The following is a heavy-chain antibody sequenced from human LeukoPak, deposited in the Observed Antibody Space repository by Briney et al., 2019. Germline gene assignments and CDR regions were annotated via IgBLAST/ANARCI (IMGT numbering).Heavy chain of an antibody. CDR3: AKRASGSGTSLYYFDY. CDR1: GFTFSSYA. J-gene: IGHJ4*02. V-gene: IGHV3-23*01. Sequence: GGSLRLSCAASGFTFSSYALTWVRQAPGKGLEWVSVISNSAGSTFYADSVKGRFTISRDNSKNTLYLQMNSLRAEDTAVYYCAKRASGSGTSLYYFDYWGQGTLVTVSS. CDR2: ISNSAGST. D-gene: IGHD3-10*01.